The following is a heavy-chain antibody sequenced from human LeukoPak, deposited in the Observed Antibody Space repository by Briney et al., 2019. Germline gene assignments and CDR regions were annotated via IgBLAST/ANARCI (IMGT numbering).Heavy chain of an antibody. CDR2: IYYSGST. Sequence: SETLSLTCTVSGGSISSYYWSWIRQPPGKGLEWIGYIYYSGSTNYNPSLKSRVTISVDTSKNQFSLKLSSVTAADTAVYYCARERAHYDFWSGRGHYYYMDVWGKGTTVTVSS. D-gene: IGHD3-3*01. V-gene: IGHV4-59*01. J-gene: IGHJ6*03. CDR1: GGSISSYY. CDR3: ARERAHYDFWSGRGHYYYMDV.